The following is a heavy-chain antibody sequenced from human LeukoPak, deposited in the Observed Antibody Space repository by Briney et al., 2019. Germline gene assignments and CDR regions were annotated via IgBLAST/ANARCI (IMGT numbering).Heavy chain of an antibody. CDR2: IYYSGST. V-gene: IGHV4-59*01. CDR1: GGSISSYY. D-gene: IGHD2-2*01. CDR3: ARHVAIDAFDI. Sequence: SETLSLTCTVSGGSISSYYWSWIRQPPGKGLEWIGCIYYSGSTNYNPSLKSRVTISVDTSKNQFSLKLSSVTAADTAVYYCARHVAIDAFDIWGQGTMVTVSS. J-gene: IGHJ3*02.